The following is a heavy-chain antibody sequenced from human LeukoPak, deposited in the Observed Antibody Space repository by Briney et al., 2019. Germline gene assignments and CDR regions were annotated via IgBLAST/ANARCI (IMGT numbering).Heavy chain of an antibody. V-gene: IGHV3-21*01. CDR1: GFTISNNY. Sequence: GGSLRLSCVASGFTISNNYMSWVRQAPGKGLEWVSSISSSSSYIYYADSVKGRFTISRDNAKNSLYLQMNSLRAEDTAVYYCARRLRGDYFDYWGQGTLVTVSS. D-gene: IGHD3-10*01. CDR3: ARRLRGDYFDY. CDR2: ISSSSSYI. J-gene: IGHJ4*02.